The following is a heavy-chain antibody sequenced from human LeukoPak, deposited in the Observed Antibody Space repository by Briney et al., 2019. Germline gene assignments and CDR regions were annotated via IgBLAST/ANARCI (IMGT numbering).Heavy chain of an antibody. J-gene: IGHJ3*02. CDR2: ISGSGGST. Sequence: GGPLRLSCAASGFTFNSYAMSWVRQAPGKGLEWVSAISGSGGSTYYADSVKGRFTISRDNSKNTLYLQMNSLRAEDTAVYYCAKCCYDSSGYYFGAFDIWGQGTMVTVSS. CDR3: AKCCYDSSGYYFGAFDI. V-gene: IGHV3-23*01. D-gene: IGHD3-22*01. CDR1: GFTFNSYA.